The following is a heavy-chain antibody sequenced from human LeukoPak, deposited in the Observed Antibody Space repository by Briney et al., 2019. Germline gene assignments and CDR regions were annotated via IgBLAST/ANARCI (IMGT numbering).Heavy chain of an antibody. V-gene: IGHV4-61*02. CDR2: INTSGST. J-gene: IGHJ4*02. CDR3: ARGYYYYGSGSYLDY. CDR1: GASISSGSNS. Sequence: SETLSLTCTVSGASISSGSNSWGWIRQPAGKGLEWIGRINTSGSTNYNPSLKSRVTMSVDTSKNQFSLKLSSVTAADTAVYYCARGYYYYGSGSYLDYWGQGTLVTVSS. D-gene: IGHD3-10*01.